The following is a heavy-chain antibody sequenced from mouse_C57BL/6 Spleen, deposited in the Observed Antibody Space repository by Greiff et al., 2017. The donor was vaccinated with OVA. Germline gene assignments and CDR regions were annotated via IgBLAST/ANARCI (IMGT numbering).Heavy chain of an antibody. J-gene: IGHJ2*01. D-gene: IGHD3-3*01. V-gene: IGHV5-4*01. Sequence: EVKLMESGGGLVKPGGSLKLSCAASGFTFSSYAMSWVRQTPEKRLEWVATISDGGSYTYYPDNVKGRFTISRDNAKNNLYLQMSHLKSEDTAMYYCARDRVVLGDFDYWGQGTTLTVSS. CDR3: ARDRVVLGDFDY. CDR1: GFTFSSYA. CDR2: ISDGGSYT.